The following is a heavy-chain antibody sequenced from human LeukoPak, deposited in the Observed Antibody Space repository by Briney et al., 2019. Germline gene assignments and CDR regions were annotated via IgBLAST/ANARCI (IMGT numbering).Heavy chain of an antibody. CDR3: AKDSFDY. Sequence: GGSLRLSCAASGFSFSTYAMTWVRQAPGKGPEWVSSISSTSAHVYYVDSVRGRFTISRDNAKNSLYLQMNSLRAEDTAVYYCAKDSFDYWGQGTLVTVSS. J-gene: IGHJ4*02. CDR2: ISSTSAHV. CDR1: GFSFSTYA. V-gene: IGHV3-21*01.